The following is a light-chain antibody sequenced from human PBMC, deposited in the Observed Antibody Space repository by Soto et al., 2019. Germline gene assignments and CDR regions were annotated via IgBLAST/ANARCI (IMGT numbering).Light chain of an antibody. J-gene: IGLJ1*01. CDR2: DVS. CDR3: SSYTSSSPYV. V-gene: IGLV2-14*01. Sequence: QSVLTQPASVSGSPGQSITISCTGTSSDVGGYTYVSWYQQHPGKAPKLMIYDVSNRPSGVSNRFSDSKSGNTASLTISGLQAEDEADYYCSSYTSSSPYVFGAGTKVTVL. CDR1: SSDVGGYTY.